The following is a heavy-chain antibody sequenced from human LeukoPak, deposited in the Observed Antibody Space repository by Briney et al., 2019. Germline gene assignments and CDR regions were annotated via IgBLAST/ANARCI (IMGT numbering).Heavy chain of an antibody. D-gene: IGHD6-19*01. CDR1: DGSIRSSSYY. Sequence: SETLSLTCTVSDGSIRSSSYYWSWIRQPAGKGLEWIGRIYSSGSTNYNPSLKSRVTISVDTSKNQFSLKLSSVTAADTAVYYCARGGSGWNYYYYYMDVWGKGTTVTISS. CDR2: IYSSGST. J-gene: IGHJ6*03. V-gene: IGHV4-61*02. CDR3: ARGGSGWNYYYYYMDV.